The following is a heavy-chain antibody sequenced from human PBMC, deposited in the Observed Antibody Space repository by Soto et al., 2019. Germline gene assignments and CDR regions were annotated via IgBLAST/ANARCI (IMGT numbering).Heavy chain of an antibody. V-gene: IGHV3-23*01. CDR2: ISTRGGRT. Sequence: GGSLRLSCAASGFSFSSYAMSWVRQAPPQGLEWVSSISTRGGRTYYADSVKGRFSISRDNSANAVYLDMDNLRAEDTRIYSCAKECYYDASGQCSDLCCGSWAQGALVSVAS. CDR1: GFSFSSYA. CDR3: AKECYYDASGQCSDLCCGS. D-gene: IGHD3-22*01. J-gene: IGHJ5*02.